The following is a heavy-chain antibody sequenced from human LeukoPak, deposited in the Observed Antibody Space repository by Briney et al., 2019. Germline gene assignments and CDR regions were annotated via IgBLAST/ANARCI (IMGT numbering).Heavy chain of an antibody. CDR3: ARVSVGPDFDY. D-gene: IGHD3/OR15-3a*01. Sequence: PGGSLRLSCAASGFSFITYAMHWGRQAPGKGLEYVSAISSNGGSTYYANSVKGRFTISRDNSKNTLYLQMGSLRAEDMAVYYCARVSVGPDFDYWGQGTLVTVSS. CDR2: ISSNGGST. J-gene: IGHJ4*02. CDR1: GFSFITYA. V-gene: IGHV3-64*01.